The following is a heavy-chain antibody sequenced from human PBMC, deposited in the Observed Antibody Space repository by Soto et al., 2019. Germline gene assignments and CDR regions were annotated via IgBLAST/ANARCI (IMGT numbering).Heavy chain of an antibody. CDR1: GFTFSSYW. D-gene: IGHD6-13*01. CDR2: IKQDGSEK. V-gene: IGHV3-7*02. J-gene: IGHJ4*02. Sequence: EVQLVESGGGLVQPGGSLRLSCAASGFTFSSYWMTWVRQAPGKGLEWVANIKQDGSEKYYVDSVKGRFTISRDNAKNSLYLQMNSLRAEDTAVYYCATHPYSSGWYCWGPGTLVTVSS. CDR3: ATHPYSSGWYC.